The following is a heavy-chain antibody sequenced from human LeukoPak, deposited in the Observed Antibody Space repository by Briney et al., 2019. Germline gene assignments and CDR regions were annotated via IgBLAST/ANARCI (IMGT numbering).Heavy chain of an antibody. Sequence: GGSLRLSCAASGFTFSNYNMNWVRQAPGKGLEWVSYISGSSSTIYYADSVKGRFTISRDNAKNSLYLQMNSLRDEDTAVYYCARAVTTVTRGGLVFDYWGQGTLVTVSS. V-gene: IGHV3-48*02. CDR2: ISGSSSTI. D-gene: IGHD4-17*01. CDR3: ARAVTTVTRGGLVFDY. J-gene: IGHJ4*02. CDR1: GFTFSNYN.